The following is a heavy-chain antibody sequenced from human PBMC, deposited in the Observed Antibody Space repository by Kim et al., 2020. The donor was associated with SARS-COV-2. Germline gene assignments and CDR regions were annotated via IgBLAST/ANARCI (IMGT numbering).Heavy chain of an antibody. J-gene: IGHJ5*02. CDR3: ARQSPAAKGSSFDP. CDR2: INHSGSP. Sequence: SETLSLTCAVHGGSFSGYWWSWIRQPPGKGLEWIGEINHSGSPNYNPSLKSRVTISLDTSKNQFSLRLSSVTAADTALYYCARQSPAAKGSSFDPWGQGTPVTVSS. V-gene: IGHV4-34*01. D-gene: IGHD2-2*01. CDR1: GGSFSGYW.